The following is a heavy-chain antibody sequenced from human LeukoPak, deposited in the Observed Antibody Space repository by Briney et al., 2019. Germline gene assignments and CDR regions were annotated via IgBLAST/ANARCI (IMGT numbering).Heavy chain of an antibody. Sequence: PGGSLRLSCAASGFTFSSYWMHWVRQAPWKGLVWVSRINSDGSSTSYADSVKGRFTISRDNAKNTLYLQMNSLRAEDTAVYYCARDTTIVVVPAAIGDFDYWGQGTLVTVSS. V-gene: IGHV3-74*01. J-gene: IGHJ4*02. D-gene: IGHD2-2*02. CDR1: GFTFSSYW. CDR2: INSDGSST. CDR3: ARDTTIVVVPAAIGDFDY.